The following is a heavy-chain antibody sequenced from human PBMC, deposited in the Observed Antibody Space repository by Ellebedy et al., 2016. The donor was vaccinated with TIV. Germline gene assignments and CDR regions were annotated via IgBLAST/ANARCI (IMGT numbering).Heavy chain of an antibody. V-gene: IGHV3-30*03. J-gene: IGHJ4*02. CDR3: ARDSWGGSFLVANYFDS. CDR1: GFRFSSYG. CDR2: ISSDGSDK. Sequence: GGSLRLSXAASGFRFSSYGMHWVRQAPGKGLEWVAVISSDGSDKYYADSAKGRFSISRDNSMNTLYLQANSLRAEDTAVYYCARDSWGGSFLVANYFDSWGQGTLVSVSS. D-gene: IGHD2-15*01.